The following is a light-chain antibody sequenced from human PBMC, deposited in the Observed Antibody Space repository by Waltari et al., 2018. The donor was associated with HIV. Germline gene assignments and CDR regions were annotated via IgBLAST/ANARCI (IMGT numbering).Light chain of an antibody. CDR1: QGHSNY. J-gene: IGKJ4*01. V-gene: IGKV1-27*01. Sequence: DIQMTQSPSSLSASVGDRVTITCRASQGHSNYLAWYQQKPGKVPKLLIYAASTLQSGVPSRFSGSGSGTDFTLTISSLQPEDVATYYCQKYNSAPPLTFGGGTKVEIK. CDR3: QKYNSAPPLT. CDR2: AAS.